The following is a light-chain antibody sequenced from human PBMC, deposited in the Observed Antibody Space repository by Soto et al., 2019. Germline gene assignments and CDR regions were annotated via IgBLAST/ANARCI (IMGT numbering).Light chain of an antibody. J-gene: IGKJ1*01. Sequence: DIQMTQSPSSLSASVGDRVTITCRASQGISNYLAWYQQKPGKVPKLLIYASSTLQSGVPTRFSGSGSGTDFTLTISSLQPEDVATYYYQKYNSAPPWTFGQGTQEEIK. CDR2: ASS. V-gene: IGKV1-27*01. CDR1: QGISNY. CDR3: QKYNSAPPWT.